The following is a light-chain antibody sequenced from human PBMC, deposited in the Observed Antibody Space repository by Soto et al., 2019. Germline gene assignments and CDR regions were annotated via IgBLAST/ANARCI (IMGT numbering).Light chain of an antibody. J-gene: IGKJ1*01. CDR2: AAS. V-gene: IGKV1D-16*01. CDR1: QGISSW. Sequence: DIQMTQSPSSLSAFVGDRVTISCRASQGISSWLAWYQQKPEKALKSLIYAASTLQSGVPSRFSGSGSGTDFTLTISSLQPEDFATYYCQQYNSYSGTFGQGTKVEIK. CDR3: QQYNSYSGT.